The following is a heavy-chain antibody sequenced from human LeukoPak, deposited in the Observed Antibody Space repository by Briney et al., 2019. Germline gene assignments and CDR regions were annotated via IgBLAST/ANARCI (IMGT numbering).Heavy chain of an antibody. CDR1: GFTFSSYG. D-gene: IGHD6-19*01. Sequence: PGRSLRLSCAASGFTFSSYGMHWVRQAPGKGLEWVAVISYDGSNKYYADSVKGRFTISRDNSKNTLYLQMNSLRAEDTAVYYCAKDGSSGWESYYFDYWGQGTLVTVSS. CDR2: ISYDGSNK. J-gene: IGHJ4*02. CDR3: AKDGSSGWESYYFDY. V-gene: IGHV3-30*18.